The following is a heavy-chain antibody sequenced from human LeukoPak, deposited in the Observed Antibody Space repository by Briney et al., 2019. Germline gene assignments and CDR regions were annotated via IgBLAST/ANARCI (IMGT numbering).Heavy chain of an antibody. D-gene: IGHD2-15*01. CDR3: ARNAAAAY. CDR1: GFTFSNYA. V-gene: IGHV3-23*01. CDR2: ITTSGDST. J-gene: IGHJ4*02. Sequence: GGSLRLSCAASGFTFSNYAMSWVRQAPGKGLEWVSGITTSGDSTYYADSVKGRFTISRDDSKNTLYLQMNSLRAEDTAIYYCARNAAAAYWGQGTLVTVSS.